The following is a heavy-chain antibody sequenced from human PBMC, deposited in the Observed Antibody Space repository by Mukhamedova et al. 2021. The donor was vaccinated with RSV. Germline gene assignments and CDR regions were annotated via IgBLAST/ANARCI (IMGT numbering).Heavy chain of an antibody. D-gene: IGHD3-16*01. CDR2: INGGNTNI. V-gene: IGHV1-3*01. Sequence: GWINGGNTNIKYSQKFQGRVTITRGTSATTASMELSSLTSEDTAVYYCARSDTVWGSYDYWGQGTLVTVSS. CDR3: ARSDTVWGSYDY. J-gene: IGHJ4*02.